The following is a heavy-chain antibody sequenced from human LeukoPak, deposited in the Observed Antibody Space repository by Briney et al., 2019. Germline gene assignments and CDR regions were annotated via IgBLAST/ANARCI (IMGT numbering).Heavy chain of an antibody. D-gene: IGHD1-26*01. CDR2: INHSGST. J-gene: IGHJ4*02. CDR3: AREDGGSYGLLDY. Sequence: SSETLSLTCAVYGGSFSGYYWSWIRQPPGKGLEWIGEINHSGSTNYNPSLKSRVTISVDTSKNQFSLKLSSVTAADTAVYYCAREDGGSYGLLDYWGQGTLVTVSS. CDR1: GGSFSGYY. V-gene: IGHV4-34*01.